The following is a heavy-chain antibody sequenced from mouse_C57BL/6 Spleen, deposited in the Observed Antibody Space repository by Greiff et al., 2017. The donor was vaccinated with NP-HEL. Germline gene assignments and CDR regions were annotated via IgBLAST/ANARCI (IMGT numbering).Heavy chain of an antibody. CDR3: ARVSYGSSYGYFDY. D-gene: IGHD1-1*01. V-gene: IGHV5-4*03. J-gene: IGHJ2*01. CDR1: GFTFSSYA. CDR2: ISDGGSYT. Sequence: EVKLMESGGGLVKPGGSLKLSCAASGFTFSSYAMSWVRQTPEKRLEWVATISDGGSYTYYPDNVKGRFTISRDNAKNNLYLQMSHLKSEDTAMYYCARVSYGSSYGYFDYWGQGTTLTVSS.